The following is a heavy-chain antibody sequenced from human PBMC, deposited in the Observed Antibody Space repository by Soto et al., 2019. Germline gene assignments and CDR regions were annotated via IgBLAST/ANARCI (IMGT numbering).Heavy chain of an antibody. V-gene: IGHV1-8*01. CDR1: GYTFTSYD. CDR3: ARNSGYDFWSGYYLSSFAGAYWFDP. Sequence: GASVTVSCKASGYTFTSYDINWVRQATGQGLEWMGWMNPNSGNTGYAQKFQGRVTMTRNTSISTAYMELSSLRSEDTAVYYCARNSGYDFWSGYYLSSFAGAYWFDPWGQGTLVTVSS. J-gene: IGHJ5*02. CDR2: MNPNSGNT. D-gene: IGHD3-3*01.